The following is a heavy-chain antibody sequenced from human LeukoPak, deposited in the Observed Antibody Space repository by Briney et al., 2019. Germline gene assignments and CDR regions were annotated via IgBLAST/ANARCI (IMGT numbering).Heavy chain of an antibody. V-gene: IGHV1-2*02. Sequence: ASVKVSCKASEDTFTGYYIHWVRQAPGQGLEWMGWVNPNTGVTESAQEFQGRVTMTRDTSLSTAYMELSRLRSDDTAVYYCATDHCTATNCYENYYYGMDVWGQGTTVIVSS. CDR3: ATDHCTATNCYENYYYGMDV. D-gene: IGHD2-8*02. CDR2: VNPNTGVT. CDR1: EDTFTGYY. J-gene: IGHJ6*02.